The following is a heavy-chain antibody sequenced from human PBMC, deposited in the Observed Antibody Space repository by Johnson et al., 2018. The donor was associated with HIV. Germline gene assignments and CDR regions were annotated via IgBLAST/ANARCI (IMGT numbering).Heavy chain of an antibody. CDR1: GFTFSDSW. D-gene: IGHD3-3*01. J-gene: IGHJ3*02. Sequence: VQLVESGGGVVQPGRSLRLSCAASGFTFSDSWMHWVRQAPGKGLVWVSAISGSGGSTYYADSVKGRFTISRDNAKNSLYLQMNSLRAEDTAVYYCARARDYNFWSPATDIWGQGTMVTVSS. V-gene: IGHV3-21*01. CDR3: ARARDYNFWSPATDI. CDR2: ISGSGGST.